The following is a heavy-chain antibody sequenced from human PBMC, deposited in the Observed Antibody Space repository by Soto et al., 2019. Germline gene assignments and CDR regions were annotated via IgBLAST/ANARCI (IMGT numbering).Heavy chain of an antibody. V-gene: IGHV3-30*18. J-gene: IGHJ3*01. CDR3: AKVRSSGWSYAFDV. Sequence: QVQVVESGGGVVQPGGSLRVSCAASGFTFSTYGMHWVRQAPGKGLEWVAAISHDRTREYYADSVKGRFTSSRDNSNNNLYLQMNSLRVEDTGVFYCAKVRSSGWSYAFDVWGQGTMVTVSS. CDR1: GFTFSTYG. CDR2: ISHDRTRE. D-gene: IGHD6-19*01.